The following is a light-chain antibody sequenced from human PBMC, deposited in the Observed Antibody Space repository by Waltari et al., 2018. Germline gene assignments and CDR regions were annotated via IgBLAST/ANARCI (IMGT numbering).Light chain of an antibody. V-gene: IGKV1-27*01. CDR1: QGIGNN. CDR2: AAS. J-gene: IGKJ4*01. CDR3: QKYNTALPELT. Sequence: DIQMTQSPSSLSASVGDSVTITCRASQGIGNNLVWYQQKPGKVPKVLIYAASTLQSGVPSRFSGSGAGTDFTLTISSLQPEDVATYYCQKYNTALPELTFGGGTKVEIK.